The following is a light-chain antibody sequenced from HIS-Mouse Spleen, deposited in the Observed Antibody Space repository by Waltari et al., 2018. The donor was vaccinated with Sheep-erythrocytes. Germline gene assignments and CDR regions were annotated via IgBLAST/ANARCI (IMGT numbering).Light chain of an antibody. CDR2: QDS. CDR1: KLGDKY. V-gene: IGLV3-1*01. Sequence: SYELTQPPSVSVSPGQTASITCSGGKLGDKYACWYQQKPGQSPVLVIYQDSKRPSGIPERFSGSNSGNTATLTISGTQAMDEADYCCQAWDSSTAVFGGGTKLTVL. CDR3: QAWDSSTAV. J-gene: IGLJ2*01.